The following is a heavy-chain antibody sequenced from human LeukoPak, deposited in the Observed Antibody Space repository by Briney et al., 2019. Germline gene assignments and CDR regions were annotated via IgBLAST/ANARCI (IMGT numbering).Heavy chain of an antibody. J-gene: IGHJ4*02. Sequence: GGSLRLSCAASGFTFSSYAMSWVRQAPGKGLEWVSAITESGGSAYYADSVKGRFTISRDNSKNTPYLQMYSLRAEDTAVYYCARGRSSSGWSNWGQGTQVTVSS. CDR3: ARGRSSSGWSN. CDR1: GFTFSSYA. CDR2: ITESGGSA. D-gene: IGHD6-19*01. V-gene: IGHV3-23*01.